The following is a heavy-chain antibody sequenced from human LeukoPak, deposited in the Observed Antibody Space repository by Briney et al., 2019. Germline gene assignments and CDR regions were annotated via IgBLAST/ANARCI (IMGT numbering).Heavy chain of an antibody. CDR3: ARHQWHYYYYMGV. V-gene: IGHV4-38-2*01. Sequence: SETLSLTCGVSGYSISRGYYWAWIRQPPGKGLEWIGTIYHIGSTYYNPSLESRVTISVDTSKNEFSLNLNSVTAADTAVYYCARHQWHYYYYMGVWGKGSTVTVSS. CDR2: IYHIGST. CDR1: GYSISRGYY. J-gene: IGHJ6*03. D-gene: IGHD6-19*01.